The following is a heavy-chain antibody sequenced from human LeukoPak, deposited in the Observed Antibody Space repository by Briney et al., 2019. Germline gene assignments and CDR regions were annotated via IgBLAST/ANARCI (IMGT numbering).Heavy chain of an antibody. CDR1: GGSFSGYY. D-gene: IGHD3-22*01. J-gene: IGHJ4*02. V-gene: IGHV4-34*01. Sequence: SETLSLTCAVYGGSFSGYYWGWIRQPPGKGLEWIGEINHSGSTNYNPSLKSRVTISVDTSKNQFSLKLSSVTAADTAVYYCAKGGVQGWLFRERAFDYWGQGTLVTVSS. CDR2: INHSGST. CDR3: AKGGVQGWLFRERAFDY.